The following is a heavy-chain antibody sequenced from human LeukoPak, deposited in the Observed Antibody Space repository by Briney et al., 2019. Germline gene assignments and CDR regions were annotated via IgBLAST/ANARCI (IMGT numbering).Heavy chain of an antibody. D-gene: IGHD2-2*03. Sequence: ASVKVSCKASGYTFTGYYMHWVRQAPGQGLEWMGWINPNSGGTNYAQKFQGRVTMTRDTSISTAYMELSRLRSDDTAVYYCARVGYCSSTSCYPDLWGRGTLVTVSS. CDR3: ARVGYCSSTSCYPDL. J-gene: IGHJ2*01. V-gene: IGHV1-2*02. CDR1: GYTFTGYY. CDR2: INPNSGGT.